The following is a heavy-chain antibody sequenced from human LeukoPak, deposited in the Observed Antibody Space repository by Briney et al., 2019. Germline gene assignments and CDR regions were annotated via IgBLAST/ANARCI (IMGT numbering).Heavy chain of an antibody. V-gene: IGHV3-64D*06. J-gene: IGHJ4*02. D-gene: IGHD2-2*01. CDR3: VKGRVVPAAPLDY. CDR1: GFTFSSYA. Sequence: PGGSLTLSCSASGFTFSSYAMHWVRQAPGKGLEYVSAISSNGGSTYYADSVKGRFTISRDNSKSTLYLQMSSLRAEDTAVYYCVKGRVVPAAPLDYWGQGTLVTVSS. CDR2: ISSNGGST.